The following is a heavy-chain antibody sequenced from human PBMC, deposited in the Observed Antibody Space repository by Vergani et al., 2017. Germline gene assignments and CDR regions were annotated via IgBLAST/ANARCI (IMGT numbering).Heavy chain of an antibody. CDR2: IYYSGST. CDR3: ARGSGAIWYFDL. D-gene: IGHD2-2*02. Sequence: QVRLQESGPGLVKPSETLSLTCSVSGGSMSGYYWSWIRQPPGKELEWIGYIYYSGSTYYNPSLKSRVTISVDTSKNQFSLKLSSVTAADTAVYYCARGSGAIWYFDLWGRGTLVTVSS. CDR1: GGSMSGYY. V-gene: IGHV4-59*08. J-gene: IGHJ2*01.